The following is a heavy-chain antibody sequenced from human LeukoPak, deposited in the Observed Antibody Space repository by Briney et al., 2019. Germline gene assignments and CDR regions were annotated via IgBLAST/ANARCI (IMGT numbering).Heavy chain of an antibody. J-gene: IGHJ5*02. CDR3: MRDYMGWFDP. CDR2: IYSGGST. V-gene: IGHV3-53*05. D-gene: IGHD3-10*01. Sequence: GGSLRLSCAASGFTVSSNYMSWVRQAPGKGLEWVSVIYSGGSTYYADSVKGRFTISRDTASNTMHLEMNSLRIEDTAVYYCMRDYMGWFDPWGQGSLVTVSS. CDR1: GFTVSSNY.